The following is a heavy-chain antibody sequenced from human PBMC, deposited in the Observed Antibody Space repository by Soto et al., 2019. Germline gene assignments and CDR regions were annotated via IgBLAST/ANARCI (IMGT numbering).Heavy chain of an antibody. J-gene: IGHJ5*02. D-gene: IGHD2-2*01. V-gene: IGHV3-33*06. Sequence: GGSLRLSCAASGFTFSSYGMHWVRQAPGKGLEWVAVIWYDGSNKYYADSVKGRFTISRDNSKNTLYLQMNSRRAEETAVYYCAKLDLGYCSSTSCRAFDPWGQGTLVTVSS. CDR2: IWYDGSNK. CDR3: AKLDLGYCSSTSCRAFDP. CDR1: GFTFSSYG.